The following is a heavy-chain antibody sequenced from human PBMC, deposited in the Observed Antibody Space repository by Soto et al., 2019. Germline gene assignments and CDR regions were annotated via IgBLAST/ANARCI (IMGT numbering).Heavy chain of an antibody. J-gene: IGHJ6*03. D-gene: IGHD3-3*01. Sequence: HPGGSLRLSCAASGFMFSSYNMNWVRQAPGKGLEWVSYIRMSGSSSSSTIYYADSVKGRFTISRDNAKNSLYLQMNSLRAEDTAVYYCAREGSDYDFWSGYYAPDAYYYYMDVWGKGTTVTVSS. CDR3: AREGSDYDFWSGYYAPDAYYYYMDV. CDR1: GFMFSSYN. CDR2: IRMSGSSSSSTI. V-gene: IGHV3-48*01.